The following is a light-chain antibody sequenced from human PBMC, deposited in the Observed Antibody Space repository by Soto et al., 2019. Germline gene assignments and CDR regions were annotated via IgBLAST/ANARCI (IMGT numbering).Light chain of an antibody. J-gene: IGLJ1*01. CDR3: AAWDDSLNGLYV. CDR2: YDD. V-gene: IGLV1-36*01. Sequence: QSVLTQPPSVSEAPRQRVTISCSGSSSNIGNNAVNWYQQLPGKAPKLLIYYDDLLPSGVSDRFSGSTSGTSASLAISGLQSEDEADYYCAAWDDSLNGLYVFGTGTKLTVL. CDR1: SSNIGNNA.